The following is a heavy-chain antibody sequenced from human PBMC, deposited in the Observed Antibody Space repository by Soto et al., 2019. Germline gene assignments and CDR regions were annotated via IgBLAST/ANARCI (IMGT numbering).Heavy chain of an antibody. CDR1: GYTISTYG. CDR3: AMSELPDAMVRLAFYI. Sequence: EVQVLESGGGLVQPGGSLRLSCAGSGYTISTYGASWVRQAPGKGLEWVSAISDSGGSTYYADSVRGRFTISRDNSKYMLYVQMSRLRHEDTAVYFCAMSELPDAMVRLAFYICGHGTIVTVTT. D-gene: IGHD2-2*01. V-gene: IGHV3-23*01. J-gene: IGHJ3*02. CDR2: ISDSGGST.